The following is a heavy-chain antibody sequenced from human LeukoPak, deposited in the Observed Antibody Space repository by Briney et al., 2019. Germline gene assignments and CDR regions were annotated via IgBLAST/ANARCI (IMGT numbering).Heavy chain of an antibody. J-gene: IGHJ6*03. Sequence: ASVKVSCKASGYTFTGYHMHWVRQAPGQGLEWMGWINPNSGGTTYSQKFQGRVTMTRDTSISTAYMELSRLRSDDTAVYYCARKRYSGYDYEDYYYMDVWGKGTTVTVSS. V-gene: IGHV1-2*02. CDR1: GYTFTGYH. CDR2: INPNSGGT. CDR3: ARKRYSGYDYEDYYYMDV. D-gene: IGHD5-12*01.